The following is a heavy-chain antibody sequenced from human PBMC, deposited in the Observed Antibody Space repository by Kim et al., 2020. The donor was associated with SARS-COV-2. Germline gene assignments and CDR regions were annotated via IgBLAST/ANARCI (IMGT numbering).Heavy chain of an antibody. CDR2: VSGTGATT. CDR1: GFSFRTYA. J-gene: IGHJ1*01. Sequence: GGSLRLSCTGTGFSFRTYAISWVRQVPGRGLEWLSSVSGTGATTYYADSVQGRFTISRQNVKDLVHLQLNSLRVEDTAIYYCSKDREWGSAEGGGENWG. CDR3: SKDREWGSAEGGGEN. V-gene: IGHV3-23*01. D-gene: IGHD3-10*01.